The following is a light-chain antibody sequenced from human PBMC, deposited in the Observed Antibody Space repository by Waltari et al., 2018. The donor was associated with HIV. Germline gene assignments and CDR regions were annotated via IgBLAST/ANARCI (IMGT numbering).Light chain of an antibody. Sequence: EIVMTQSPATLSVSPGARATLACSASRTVIGNLAWYQQKPGQAPGLLVYGASTRAAGVPARFTGSGSGTEFTLTISTLQSEDFAVYYCQQYNYWPPYTFGQGTRLEIK. CDR1: RTVIGN. CDR3: QQYNYWPPYT. CDR2: GAS. V-gene: IGKV3-15*01. J-gene: IGKJ2*01.